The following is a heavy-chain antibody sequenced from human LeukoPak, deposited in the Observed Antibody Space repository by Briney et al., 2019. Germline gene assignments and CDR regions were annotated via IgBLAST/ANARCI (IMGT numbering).Heavy chain of an antibody. CDR2: ISAYNGNT. CDR1: GYTFTSYG. CDR3: ARDIRAAAVYYYYYYMDV. D-gene: IGHD2-2*01. J-gene: IGHJ6*03. V-gene: IGHV1-18*01. Sequence: ASVKVSCKASGYTFTSYGISWVRQAPGQGLEWMGWISAYNGNTNYAQKLQGRVTMTTDTSTSTAYMELRSLRSDDTAVYYCARDIRAAAVYYYYYYMDVWGKGTTVTVSS.